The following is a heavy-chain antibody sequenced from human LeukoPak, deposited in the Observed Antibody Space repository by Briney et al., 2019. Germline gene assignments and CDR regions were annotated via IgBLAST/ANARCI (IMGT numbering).Heavy chain of an antibody. CDR1: GYTFTGYY. CDR2: INPNSGGT. J-gene: IGHJ4*02. CDR3: ARDSRVKIFGVVIMTEYFDY. V-gene: IGHV1-2*06. D-gene: IGHD3-3*01. Sequence: ASVKVSCKASGYTFTGYYMHWVRQAPGQGLEWMGRINPNSGGTNYAQKFQGRVTMTRDTSISTAYMELSRLRSDDTAVYYCARDSRVKIFGVVIMTEYFDYWGQGTLVTVSS.